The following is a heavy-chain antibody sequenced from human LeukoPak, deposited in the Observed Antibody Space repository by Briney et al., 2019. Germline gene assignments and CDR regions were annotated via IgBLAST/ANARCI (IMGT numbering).Heavy chain of an antibody. V-gene: IGHV3-53*01. CDR2: IYGGGNI. J-gene: IGHJ4*02. CDR1: GFTVSSNY. Sequence: GGSLRLSCAASGFTVSSNYMNWVRQAPGKGLEWVSVIYGGGNIYYADSVKGRFTISRDSSKNTLYLQMNSLRAEDTAVYYCARDLDYYDSSGYPLGYWGQGTLVTVSS. D-gene: IGHD3-22*01. CDR3: ARDLDYYDSSGYPLGY.